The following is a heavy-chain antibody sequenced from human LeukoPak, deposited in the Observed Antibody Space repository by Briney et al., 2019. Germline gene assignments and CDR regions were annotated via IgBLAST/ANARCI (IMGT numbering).Heavy chain of an antibody. D-gene: IGHD3-22*01. J-gene: IGHJ4*02. CDR1: RFTFSSYS. CDR3: ARDLNYDSSGDDY. V-gene: IGHV3-21*01. CDR2: ISSSSSYI. Sequence: PGGSLRLSCAASRFTFSSYSMNWVRQAPGKGLEWVSSISSSSSYIYYADSVKGRFTISRDNAKNSLYLQMNSLRAEDTAVYYCARDLNYDSSGDDYWGQGTLVTVSS.